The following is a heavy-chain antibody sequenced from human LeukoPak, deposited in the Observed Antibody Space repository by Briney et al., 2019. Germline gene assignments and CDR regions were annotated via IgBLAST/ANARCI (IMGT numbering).Heavy chain of an antibody. CDR2: IYYSGST. V-gene: IGHV4-59*01. CDR1: GGSISSYY. CDR3: ARDIPVGSSWYFDY. Sequence: SETLSLTGTVSGGSISSYYWSWIRQPPGKGLEWIGYIYYSGSTNYNPSLKSRVTISVDTSKNQFSLKLSSVTAADTAVYYCARDIPVGSSWYFDYWGQGSLVTVSS. J-gene: IGHJ4*02. D-gene: IGHD6-13*01.